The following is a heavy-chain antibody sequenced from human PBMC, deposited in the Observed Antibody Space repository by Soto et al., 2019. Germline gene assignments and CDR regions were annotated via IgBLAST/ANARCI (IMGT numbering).Heavy chain of an antibody. CDR1: GFTFSSNA. V-gene: IGHV3-23*01. CDR2: ISGSGGST. Sequence: EVQLLESGGGLVQPGGSLRLSCAASGFTFSSNAMSWVRQAPGKGLEWVSAISGSGGSTWYADSVKGRFTISRDNSKNTLHLQMNSLSAEDTAVYYCAQDAAGNSWWGQGTLVIVSS. J-gene: IGHJ4*02. CDR3: AQDAAGNSW. D-gene: IGHD6-13*01.